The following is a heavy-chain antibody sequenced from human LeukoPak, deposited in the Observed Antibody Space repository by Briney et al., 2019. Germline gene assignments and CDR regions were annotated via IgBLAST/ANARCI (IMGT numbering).Heavy chain of an antibody. J-gene: IGHJ5*02. CDR1: GFTFSSYS. CDR3: ARGPPRFDLNNWFDP. Sequence: PGGSLRLSCAASGFTFSSYSMNWVRQAPGKGLEWVSSITSSSSIYYADSVKGRFTISRDNAKNSLYLQMNSLRAEDTAVYYCARGPPRFDLNNWFDPWGQGTLVTVSS. V-gene: IGHV3-21*01. CDR2: ITSSSSI. D-gene: IGHD3-10*01.